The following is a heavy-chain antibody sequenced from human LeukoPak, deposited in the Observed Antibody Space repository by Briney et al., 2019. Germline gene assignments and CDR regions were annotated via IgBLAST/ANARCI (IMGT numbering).Heavy chain of an antibody. CDR2: ISPAGGTT. Sequence: GGSLRLSCTVSGFTFSSEAMGWVRQLPGGGLEWVSTISPAGGTTYYAESMKGRFTISRDNSKSTLYLQMNNLGVEDTAVYYCTKVRSGSSNWALRVFDYWGQGALVTVSS. V-gene: IGHV3-23*01. D-gene: IGHD6-13*01. J-gene: IGHJ4*02. CDR3: TKVRSGSSNWALRVFDY. CDR1: GFTFSSEA.